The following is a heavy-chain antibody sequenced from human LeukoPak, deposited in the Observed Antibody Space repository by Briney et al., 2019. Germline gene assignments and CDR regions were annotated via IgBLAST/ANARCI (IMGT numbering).Heavy chain of an antibody. J-gene: IGHJ5*02. V-gene: IGHV1-18*01. CDR1: GYTFTSYG. CDR2: ISAYNGNT. CDR3: ARERAPLYCSSTSCYNWFDP. Sequence: GASVKVSCKASGYTFTSYGISWVRQAPGQGLEWMGWISAYNGNTNYAQKLQGRVTMTTDTSTSTAYMELRSLRSDDTAVYYCARERAPLYCSSTSCYNWFDPWGQGTLLTVSS. D-gene: IGHD2-2*01.